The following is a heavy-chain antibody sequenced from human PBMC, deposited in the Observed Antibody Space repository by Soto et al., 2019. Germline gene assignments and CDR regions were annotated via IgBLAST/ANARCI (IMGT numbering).Heavy chain of an antibody. V-gene: IGHV1-3*01. Sequence: QVQLVQSGAEVKKPGASVKVSCKASGYTFTNYAIHCVRQAPGQRLEWMGWINAGNANTKYSQKFQDRVTITGDTSASTTYMDLSSLRSNGTAVYYCARGPKSGHYFWSYIDYWGQGTLVTVSS. J-gene: IGHJ4*02. D-gene: IGHD3-22*01. CDR1: GYTFTNYA. CDR3: ARGPKSGHYFWSYIDY. CDR2: INAGNANT.